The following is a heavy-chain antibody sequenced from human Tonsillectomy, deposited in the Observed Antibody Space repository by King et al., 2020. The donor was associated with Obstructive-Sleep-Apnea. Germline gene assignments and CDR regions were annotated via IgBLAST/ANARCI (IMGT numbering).Heavy chain of an antibody. J-gene: IGHJ4*02. CDR1: GYTFTNYG. CDR3: ARVGEQGDY. Sequence: QLVQSGAEVKKPGASVRVSCKTSGYTFTNYGITWVRQAPGQGLQWMGWISTYNSDTNYEQRLQGRLTLTTDPSTSTAYLELRNLRSDDTAVYYCARVGEQGDYWGQGTLVTVSS. D-gene: IGHD1/OR15-1a*01. V-gene: IGHV1-18*01. CDR2: ISTYNSDT.